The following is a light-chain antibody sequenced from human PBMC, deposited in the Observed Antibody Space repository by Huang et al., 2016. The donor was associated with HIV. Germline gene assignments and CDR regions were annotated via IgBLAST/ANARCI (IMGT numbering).Light chain of an antibody. CDR1: QNINNN. Sequence: VMTQSPASLPVSPGDRATLFCRARQNINNNLAWYQKRPGQAPRLLIYGASTRATGVPPRFSGSGSGTNFTLTISSLQSEDFVVYYCQQYGDWPRTFGQGTKVEV. V-gene: IGKV3-15*01. CDR2: GAS. CDR3: QQYGDWPRT. J-gene: IGKJ1*01.